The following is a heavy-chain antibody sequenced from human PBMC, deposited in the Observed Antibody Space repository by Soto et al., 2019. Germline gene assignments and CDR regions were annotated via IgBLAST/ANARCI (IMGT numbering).Heavy chain of an antibody. D-gene: IGHD6-6*01. J-gene: IGHJ4*02. CDR3: AKNWDTTSSSSSH. V-gene: IGHV3-23*01. CDR2: ISGTGGST. CDR1: GFTFSTYA. Sequence: GGSLRLSCASSGFTFSTYAMSWVRQAPGKGLEWVSAISGTGGSTYYADSVKGRFTISRDNSKNTLYLQMNSLRAEDTAVYYCAKNWDTTSSSSSHWGQGTLVTVSS.